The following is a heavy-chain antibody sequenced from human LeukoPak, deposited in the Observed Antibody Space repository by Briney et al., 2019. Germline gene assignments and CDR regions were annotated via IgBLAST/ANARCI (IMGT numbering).Heavy chain of an antibody. J-gene: IGHJ4*02. CDR3: ASERTVTTGDWFDY. CDR1: GFTFSSHW. D-gene: IGHD4-17*01. Sequence: GGSLRLSCAASGFTFSSHWMTWIRQAPGKGLEWVANIKQDRSEKYYVDSVKGRFTISRDNAKNSLYLQMNSLRAEDTAVYYCASERTVTTGDWFDYWGQGTLVTVSS. CDR2: IKQDRSEK. V-gene: IGHV3-7*01.